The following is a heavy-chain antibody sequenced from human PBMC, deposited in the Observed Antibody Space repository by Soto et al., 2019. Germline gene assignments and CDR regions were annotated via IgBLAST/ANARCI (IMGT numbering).Heavy chain of an antibody. V-gene: IGHV4-4*07. CDR1: GVSITSYY. Sequence: QVQLEESGPGLVRPSETLSLTCSVSGVSITSYYWSWIRQSAGGGLEWMGRINTDGLSIYSPSFKSQLTMSLDPSNNQVSLRLISVTAADTAVYFCARVPVAVAATEDHYGLAVWGQGTTVTVSS. J-gene: IGHJ6*02. CDR3: ARVPVAVAATEDHYGLAV. CDR2: INTDGLS. D-gene: IGHD2-15*01.